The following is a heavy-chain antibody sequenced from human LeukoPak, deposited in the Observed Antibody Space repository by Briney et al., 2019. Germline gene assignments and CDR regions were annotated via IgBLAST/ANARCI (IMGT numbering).Heavy chain of an antibody. V-gene: IGHV1-2*02. CDR2: INPNSGGT. D-gene: IGHD6-6*01. CDR1: GYTFTGYY. Sequence: EASVKVSCTASGYTFTGYYMHWVRQAPGQGLEWMGWINPNSGGTNYAQKFQGRVTMTRDTSISTAYMELSRLRSDDTAVYYCARRGGGGDIAARFDYWGQGTLVTVSS. CDR3: ARRGGGGDIAARFDY. J-gene: IGHJ4*02.